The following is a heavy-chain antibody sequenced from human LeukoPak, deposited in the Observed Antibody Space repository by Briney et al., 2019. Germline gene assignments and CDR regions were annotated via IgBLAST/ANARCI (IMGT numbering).Heavy chain of an antibody. CDR2: INHSGST. J-gene: IGHJ4*02. V-gene: IGHV4-34*01. Sequence: SETLSLTCAVYGGSFSGYYWSWVRQPPGKGLEWIGEINHSGSTNYNPSLKSRVTISVDTSKNQFSLKLSSVTAADTAVYYCARGVSIAALKPFDYWGQGTLVTVSS. D-gene: IGHD6-6*01. CDR3: ARGVSIAALKPFDY. CDR1: GGSFSGYY.